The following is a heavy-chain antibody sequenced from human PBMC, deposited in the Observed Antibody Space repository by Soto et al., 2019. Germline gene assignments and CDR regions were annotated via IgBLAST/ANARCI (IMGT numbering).Heavy chain of an antibody. CDR2: IMPIFRTP. V-gene: IGHV1-69*12. J-gene: IGHJ6*02. CDR1: GGTFSNSA. D-gene: IGHD5-12*01. CDR3: ASDKDRLQLGGTYCYSLDV. Sequence: QVQVEQSGAEVKKPGSSVKVSCKASGGTFSNSAISWVRQAPGQGLERMGGIMPIFRTPDYAQKFQGRVTVTADESTSTDNVELSGLSSDDPAVYSWASDKDRLQLGGTYCYSLDVWGQGTTVTVSS.